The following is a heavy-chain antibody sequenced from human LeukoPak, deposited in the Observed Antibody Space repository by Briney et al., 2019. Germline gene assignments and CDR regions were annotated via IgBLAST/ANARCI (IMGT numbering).Heavy chain of an antibody. CDR1: GFTFSRCS. V-gene: IGHV3-21*01. CDR2: ISSSSSYI. J-gene: IGHJ4*02. D-gene: IGHD1-26*01. Sequence: SGGSLRLSCAASGFTFSRCSMNWVRQAPGKGLEWVSSISSSSSYIYYADSVKGRFTISRDNAKNSLYLQMNSLRAEDTAVYYCTREAIVGATLDYWGQGTLVTVSS. CDR3: TREAIVGATLDY.